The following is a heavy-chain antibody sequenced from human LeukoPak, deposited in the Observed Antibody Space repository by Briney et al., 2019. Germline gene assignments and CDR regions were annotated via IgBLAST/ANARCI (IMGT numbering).Heavy chain of an antibody. D-gene: IGHD2-2*01. Sequence: PGRSLRLSCAASGFTFSTYGMHWVRQAPGKGLEWVALIWNDGSKKYYADSVKGRFTISRDNSENTLSFQMNSLRAEDTAVYYCARDNWSCSTISCHRLDSWGQGTLVTVSS. CDR1: GFTFSTYG. J-gene: IGHJ4*02. CDR2: IWNDGSKK. CDR3: ARDNWSCSTISCHRLDS. V-gene: IGHV3-33*01.